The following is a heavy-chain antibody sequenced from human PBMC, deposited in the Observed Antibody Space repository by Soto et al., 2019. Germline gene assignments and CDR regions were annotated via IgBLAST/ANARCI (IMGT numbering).Heavy chain of an antibody. V-gene: IGHV2-70*01. D-gene: IGHD1-26*01. Sequence: SGPTLVNPTQTLTLTCTFSGFSLCTSGMCVSWIRQPPGKALEWLALIDWDDDKYYSTSLKTRLTISKDTSKNQVVLTMTNMDPVDTATYYCARITGSYYVSDYWGQGTLVTVSS. J-gene: IGHJ4*02. CDR2: IDWDDDK. CDR3: ARITGSYYVSDY. CDR1: GFSLCTSGMC.